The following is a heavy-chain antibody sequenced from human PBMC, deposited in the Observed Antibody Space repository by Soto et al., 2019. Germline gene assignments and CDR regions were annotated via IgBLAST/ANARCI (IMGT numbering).Heavy chain of an antibody. CDR3: AKDHVVVTATARYYYYGMDV. J-gene: IGHJ6*02. CDR1: GFTFSSYG. Sequence: HPGGSLRLSCAASGFTFSSYGMHWVRQAPGKGLEWVAIISFDGGKKFYADSVNGRFTVSRDNSQNTVFLQMNSLRSEDTAVYYCAKDHVVVTATARYYYYGMDVWGQGTTVTVSS. V-gene: IGHV3-30*18. D-gene: IGHD2-15*01. CDR2: ISFDGGKK.